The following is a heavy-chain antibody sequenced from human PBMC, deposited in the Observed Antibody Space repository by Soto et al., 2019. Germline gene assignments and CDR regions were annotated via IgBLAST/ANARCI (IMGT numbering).Heavy chain of an antibody. CDR3: ARESHDILTGPPWVWYFDL. J-gene: IGHJ2*01. CDR1: GGSFSGYY. V-gene: IGHV4-34*01. D-gene: IGHD3-9*01. Sequence: QVQLQQWGAGPLRPLETLSLTCGVSGGSFSGYYWAWIRQSPGKGLEWIGEINDRGSINYNPSLKSRVSISFDTSKNHYYLNLRSVTAADTAVYYCARESHDILTGPPWVWYFDLWGRGTLVTVSS. CDR2: INDRGSI.